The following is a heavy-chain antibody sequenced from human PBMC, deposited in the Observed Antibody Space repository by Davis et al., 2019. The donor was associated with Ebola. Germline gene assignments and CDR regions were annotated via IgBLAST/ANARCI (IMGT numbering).Heavy chain of an antibody. CDR2: TYYRSKWYN. V-gene: IGHV6-1*01. D-gene: IGHD2-15*01. CDR3: ARAAAATFGMDV. J-gene: IGHJ6*02. CDR1: GDSVSSNSAA. Sequence: QTPSLTCAISGDSVSSNSAARNWIRPSPPRGLEWPGRTYYRSKWYNDYAVSVKSRITINTDTSKNQFSLQLNSVTPEDTAVYYCARAAAATFGMDVWGQGTTVTVSS.